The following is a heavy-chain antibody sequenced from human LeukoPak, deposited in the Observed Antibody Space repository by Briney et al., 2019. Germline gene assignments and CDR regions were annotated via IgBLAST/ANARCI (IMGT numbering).Heavy chain of an antibody. CDR1: GFTFDDYG. V-gene: IGHV3-20*04. CDR3: ARVPYLSGVRYFDWLSHFDY. Sequence: GVSLRLSCAASGFTFDDYGMSWVRQAPGKGLEWVSGINWNGGSTGYADSVKGRFTISRDNAKNSLYLQMNSLRAEDTALYYCARVPYLSGVRYFDWLSHFDYWGQGTLVTVSS. J-gene: IGHJ4*02. CDR2: INWNGGST. D-gene: IGHD3-9*01.